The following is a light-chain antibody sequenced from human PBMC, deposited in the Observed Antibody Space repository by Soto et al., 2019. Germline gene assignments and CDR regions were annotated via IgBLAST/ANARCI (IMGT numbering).Light chain of an antibody. J-gene: IGKJ2*01. Sequence: DIQMTQSPSSLSASVGDRVTITCRASQSISGYLSWYYQRPGKAPKLLISAASTLQSGVPSRFSGSGAGTDFTLAISSRQPEESATYYWRQRYTVPYTVGQGTKLEVK. CDR3: RQRYTVPYT. CDR2: AAS. V-gene: IGKV1-39*01. CDR1: QSISGY.